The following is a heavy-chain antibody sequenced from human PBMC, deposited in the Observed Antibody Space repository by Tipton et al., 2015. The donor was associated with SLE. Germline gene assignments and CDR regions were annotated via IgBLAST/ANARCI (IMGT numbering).Heavy chain of an antibody. Sequence: LRLSCTVSGGSISSYYWTWFRQPAGKGLEWIGRIYTSAYTSGSTNYNPSLNSRVTISVDTSKNQFSLKLGSVTAADTAVYYCARNYDFWGGDRDYWGQGTLVSVSS. CDR1: GGSISSYY. CDR3: ARNYDFWGGDRDY. V-gene: IGHV4-4*07. CDR2: IYTSAYTSGST. J-gene: IGHJ4*02. D-gene: IGHD3-3*01.